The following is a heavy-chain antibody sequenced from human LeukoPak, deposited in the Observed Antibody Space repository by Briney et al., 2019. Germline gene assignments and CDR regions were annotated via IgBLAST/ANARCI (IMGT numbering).Heavy chain of an antibody. D-gene: IGHD3-10*01. J-gene: IGHJ4*02. CDR2: INKDGSTV. CDR1: GYTFSAYW. CDR3: VRGGPSGSGDY. Sequence: GGSLRLSCAASGYTFSAYWMHWVRQAPGKGLVWVSRINKDGSTVTYTDSVKGRFTISSDNAQNTLSLEMKSLRVDDTAVYYCVRGGPSGSGDYWGQGTLVTVSA. V-gene: IGHV3-74*01.